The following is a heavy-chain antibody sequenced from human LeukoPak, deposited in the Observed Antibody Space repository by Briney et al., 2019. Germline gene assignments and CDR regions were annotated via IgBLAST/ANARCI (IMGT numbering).Heavy chain of an antibody. CDR2: ISSSGSTI. CDR3: ARGSSSWYTYGMDV. V-gene: IGHV3-48*03. D-gene: IGHD6-13*01. Sequence: GGSLRLSCAASGFTFSSYEMNWVRQAPGKGLEWVSYISSSGSTIYYADSVKGRLTISRDNAKNSLYLQMNSLRAEDTAVYYCARGSSSWYTYGMDVWGQGTTVTVSS. CDR1: GFTFSSYE. J-gene: IGHJ6*02.